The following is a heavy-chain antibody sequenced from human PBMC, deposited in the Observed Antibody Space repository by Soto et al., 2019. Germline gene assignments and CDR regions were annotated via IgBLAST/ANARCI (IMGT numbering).Heavy chain of an antibody. D-gene: IGHD6-6*01. CDR1: GDSISSADYY. J-gene: IGHJ6*02. V-gene: IGHV4-30-4*01. CDR2: IFYSGTT. Sequence: SETLSLTCTVSGDSISSADYYWSWIRQTPGKGLEWIGHIFYSGTTYYNPSLKSRVTISVDTSKNQFSLKLSSVTAADTAVYYCARDPHAPYSSSSVWGLNYYYGMDVWGQGTTVTVSS. CDR3: ARDPHAPYSSSSVWGLNYYYGMDV.